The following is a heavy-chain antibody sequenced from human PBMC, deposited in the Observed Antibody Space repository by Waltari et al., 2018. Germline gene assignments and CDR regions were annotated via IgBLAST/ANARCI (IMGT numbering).Heavy chain of an antibody. Sequence: QLQLQESGPGLVKPSETLSLSCTVSGDSISRSDYYWGWIRQHPGKGLEWIGSVDDSGNSYYNPSIKSRVDISTDTSKNQLSLRLTSVTAEDSAVFHCARQRPAALVAWFDSWGQGTPVIVSS. CDR2: VDDSGNS. V-gene: IGHV4-39*07. CDR3: ARQRPAALVAWFDS. J-gene: IGHJ5*01. CDR1: GDSISRSDYY. D-gene: IGHD2-2*01.